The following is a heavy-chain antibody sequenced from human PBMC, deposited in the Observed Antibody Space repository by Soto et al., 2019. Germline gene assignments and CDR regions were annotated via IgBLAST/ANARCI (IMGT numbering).Heavy chain of an antibody. CDR1: GFTFSSYS. CDR2: ISSSSSTI. V-gene: IGHV3-48*02. J-gene: IGHJ6*02. CDR3: ARDQGLYGDYDYGYYYYYYGMDV. D-gene: IGHD4-17*01. Sequence: GGSLRLSCAASGFTFSSYSMNWVRQAPGKGLEWVSYISSSSSTIYYADSVKGRFTISRENAKNSLYLQMNSLSDEDTAVYYCARDQGLYGDYDYGYYYYYYGMDVWGQGTTVTVSS.